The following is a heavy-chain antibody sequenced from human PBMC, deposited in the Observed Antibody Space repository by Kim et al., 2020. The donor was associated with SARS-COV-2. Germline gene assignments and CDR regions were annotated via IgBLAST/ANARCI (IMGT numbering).Heavy chain of an antibody. Sequence: ASVKVSCKASGYTFTGYYMHWVRQAPGQGLEWMGWINPNSGGTNYAQKFQGWVTMTRDTSISTAYMELSRLRSDDTAVYYCARDHAAGMSLYYYGMDVWGQGTTVTVSS. J-gene: IGHJ6*02. CDR2: INPNSGGT. CDR1: GYTFTGYY. CDR3: ARDHAAGMSLYYYGMDV. V-gene: IGHV1-2*04. D-gene: IGHD6-13*01.